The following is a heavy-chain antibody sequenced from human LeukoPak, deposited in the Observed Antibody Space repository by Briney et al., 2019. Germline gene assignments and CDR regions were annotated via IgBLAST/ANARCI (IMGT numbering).Heavy chain of an antibody. J-gene: IGHJ4*02. D-gene: IGHD3-9*01. Sequence: GGSLRLSCAASGFTFSSYAMSWVRQAPGKGLEWVSAISGSGGSTYYADSVKGRFTISRDNSKNTLYLQMNSLRAEDTAVYYCAKAPSLTGYYGNDYWGQGTLVTVSS. CDR2: ISGSGGST. V-gene: IGHV3-23*01. CDR3: AKAPSLTGYYGNDY. CDR1: GFTFSSYA.